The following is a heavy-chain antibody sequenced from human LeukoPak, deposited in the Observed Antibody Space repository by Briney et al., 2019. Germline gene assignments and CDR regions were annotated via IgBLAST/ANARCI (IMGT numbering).Heavy chain of an antibody. Sequence: SETLSLTCTVSGGSLTVYYWSWIRQPAGKGLEWIGRIYTSGSTNYNPSLKSRVTMPVDTSKNQFSLKLRSVTAADTAIYYCARLYGSVYYYYMDVWGKGTTVTVSS. CDR3: ARLYGSVYYYYMDV. CDR2: IYTSGST. J-gene: IGHJ6*03. V-gene: IGHV4-4*07. CDR1: GGSLTVYY. D-gene: IGHD3-10*01.